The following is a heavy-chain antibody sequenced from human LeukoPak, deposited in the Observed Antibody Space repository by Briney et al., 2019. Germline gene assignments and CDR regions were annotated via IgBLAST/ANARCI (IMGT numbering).Heavy chain of an antibody. CDR1: GASISSYY. J-gene: IGHJ4*02. V-gene: IGHV4-59*01. D-gene: IGHD4-17*01. Sequence: SETLSLTCTVSGASISSYYWSWIRQPPGKGLEWIGYIYYSRSTNYKPSLKSRITISVDTSKNQFSLNLSSVTAADTAVYYCARGYGNFDYWGQGTLVTVSS. CDR3: ARGYGNFDY. CDR2: IYYSRST.